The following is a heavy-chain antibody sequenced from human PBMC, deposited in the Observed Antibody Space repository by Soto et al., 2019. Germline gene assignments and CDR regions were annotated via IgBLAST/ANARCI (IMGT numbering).Heavy chain of an antibody. V-gene: IGHV4-61*01. Sequence: QVQLQESGPGLVKPSETLSLTCTVSGGSVSSSSYYWSWIRQPPGKGLEWIGYIYYSGSTKYNPSLKSRVTISVDTSKNQFSLKLSSVTAANTAVYYCARGGSTLFGVVHYFHYWGQGTLVTVSS. CDR2: IYYSGST. CDR1: GGSVSSSSYY. D-gene: IGHD3-3*01. CDR3: ARGGSTLFGVVHYFHY. J-gene: IGHJ4*02.